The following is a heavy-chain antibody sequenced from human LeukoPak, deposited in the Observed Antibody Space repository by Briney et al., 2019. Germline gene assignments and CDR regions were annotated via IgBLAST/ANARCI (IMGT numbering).Heavy chain of an antibody. CDR2: IIPIFGTA. Sequence: ASVKVSCKASGGTFSSYAISWVRQAPGQGLEWMGGIIPIFGTANYAQKFQGRVTITTDESTSTAYMELSSLRSEDTAVYYCASSSYYDSSLGYWGQGTLVAVSS. CDR1: GGTFSSYA. CDR3: ASSSYYDSSLGY. V-gene: IGHV1-69*05. D-gene: IGHD3-22*01. J-gene: IGHJ4*02.